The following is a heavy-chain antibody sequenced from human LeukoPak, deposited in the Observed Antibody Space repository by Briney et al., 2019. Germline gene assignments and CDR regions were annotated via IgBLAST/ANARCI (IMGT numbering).Heavy chain of an antibody. J-gene: IGHJ4*02. CDR3: ARLGDTMTTSNYFDY. CDR1: GFTFSSYW. CDR2: IKQDGSEK. Sequence: PGGSLRLSCAASGFTFSSYWMSWVRQAPGKGLEWVANIKQDGSEKYYVDSVKGRFTISRDNAKNSLYLQMNSLRAEDTAVYYCARLGDTMTTSNYFDYWGQGTLVTVSS. D-gene: IGHD4-11*01. V-gene: IGHV3-7*01.